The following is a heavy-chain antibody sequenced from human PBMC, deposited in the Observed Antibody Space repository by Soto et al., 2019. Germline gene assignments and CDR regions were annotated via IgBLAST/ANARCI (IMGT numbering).Heavy chain of an antibody. Sequence: ASVKVSCKVSGYTLTELSMHWVRQAPGKGLEWMGGFDPEDGETIYAQKFQGRVTMTEDTSTDTAYMELSSLRYEDPSVYYCATELRTPYHGIWFDPWGEGTLVTVSS. J-gene: IGHJ5*02. D-gene: IGHD2-2*01. CDR3: ATELRTPYHGIWFDP. CDR1: GYTLTELS. V-gene: IGHV1-24*01. CDR2: FDPEDGET.